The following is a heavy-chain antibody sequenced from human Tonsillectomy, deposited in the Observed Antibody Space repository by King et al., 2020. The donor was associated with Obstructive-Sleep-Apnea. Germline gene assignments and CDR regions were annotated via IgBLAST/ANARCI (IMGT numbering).Heavy chain of an antibody. CDR3: TTDPITMIVVVTEKRTYFDL. CDR1: GFTFSNAW. D-gene: IGHD3-22*01. J-gene: IGHJ2*01. CDR2: IRSKTDGGTT. Sequence: QLVQSGGGLVKPGGSLRLSCAASGFTFSNAWMSWVRQAPGGGLEWVGRIRSKTDGGTTDYAATVKARFTISRDDSQNTLYLQMNSLKTEDTAVYYCTTDPITMIVVVTEKRTYFDLWGRGTLVTVSS. V-gene: IGHV3-15*01.